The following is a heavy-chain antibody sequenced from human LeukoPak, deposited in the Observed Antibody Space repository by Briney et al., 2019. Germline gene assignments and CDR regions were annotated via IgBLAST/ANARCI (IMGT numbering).Heavy chain of an antibody. Sequence: GGSLRLSCIASGFTFGDYAMSWFRQAPGKGLEWVGLIRSKAHGGTIEYAASVKGRFTISRDDSKNTLYLQMNSLKTEDTAVYYCTTDGMYYDFWSGYFHWGQGTLVTVSS. CDR1: GFTFGDYA. CDR3: TTDGMYYDFWSGYFH. CDR2: IRSKAHGGTI. D-gene: IGHD3-3*01. J-gene: IGHJ4*02. V-gene: IGHV3-49*03.